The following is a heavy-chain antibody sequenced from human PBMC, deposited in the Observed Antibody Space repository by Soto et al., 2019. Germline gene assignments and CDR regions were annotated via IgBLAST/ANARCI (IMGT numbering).Heavy chain of an antibody. CDR1: GFTFSSYW. J-gene: IGHJ4*02. CDR2: IKSDGSGT. Sequence: EVPLVESGGGLVQPGESLTLSCAASGFTFSSYWMHWVRQAPGKGLVWVSRIKSDGSGTYYADSVKGRLTISRDNAKNILYLQMNSLRVEDTAVYFCARGDRDRYDATAYLARHWGQGPLVPVSS. CDR3: ARGDRDRYDATAYLARH. D-gene: IGHD3-22*01. V-gene: IGHV3-74*01.